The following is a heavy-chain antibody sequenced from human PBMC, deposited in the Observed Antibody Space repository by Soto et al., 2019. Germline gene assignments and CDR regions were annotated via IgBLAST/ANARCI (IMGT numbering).Heavy chain of an antibody. V-gene: IGHV3-23*01. CDR2: ISGSGGST. D-gene: IGHD3-9*01. CDR1: GFTFSSYA. J-gene: IGHJ3*02. Sequence: PGGSLRLSCAASGFTFSSYAMSWVRQAPGKGLEWVSAISGSGGSTYHADSVKGRFTISRDNSKNTLYLQMNSLRAEDTAVYYCAKDQNYYDILTGGDAFDIWGQGTMVTVSS. CDR3: AKDQNYYDILTGGDAFDI.